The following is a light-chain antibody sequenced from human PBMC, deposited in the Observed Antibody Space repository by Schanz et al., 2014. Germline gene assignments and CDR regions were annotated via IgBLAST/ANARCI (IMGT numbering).Light chain of an antibody. CDR3: SSYEGSNNLV. CDR1: SSDVGGYNY. CDR2: DVS. Sequence: QSALTQPPSASGSPGQSVAISCTGTSSDVGGYNYVSWYQQHPGKAPRLMIFDVSKRPSGVPDRFSGSKSGNTASLTVSGLQAEDEADYYCSSYEGSNNLVFGGGTKLTVL. V-gene: IGLV2-8*01. J-gene: IGLJ2*01.